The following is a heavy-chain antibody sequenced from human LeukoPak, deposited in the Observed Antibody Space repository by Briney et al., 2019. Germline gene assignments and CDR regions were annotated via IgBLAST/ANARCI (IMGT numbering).Heavy chain of an antibody. D-gene: IGHD2-2*01. CDR1: GSSISSGYY. CDR3: ARHNYVPAAMVDV. V-gene: IGHV4-38-2*01. Sequence: PSETLSLTCAVSGSSISSGYYWGWIRQPPGKGLEWIGSIYHSGSTYYNPSLKSRVTISVDTSKNQFSLKLSSVTAADTAVYYCARHNYVPAAMVDVWGEGTTVTVSS. CDR2: IYHSGST. J-gene: IGHJ6*04.